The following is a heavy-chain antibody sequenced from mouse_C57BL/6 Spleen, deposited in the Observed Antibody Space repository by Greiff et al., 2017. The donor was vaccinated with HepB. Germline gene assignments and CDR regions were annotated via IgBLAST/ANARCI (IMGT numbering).Heavy chain of an antibody. J-gene: IGHJ3*01. CDR3: AREEGGGRGAWFAY. D-gene: IGHD3-3*01. V-gene: IGHV1-26*01. CDR1: GYTFTDYY. Sequence: VQLQQSGPELVKPGASVKISCKASGYTFTDYYMNWVKQSHGKSLEWIGDINPNNGGTSYNQKFKGKATLTVDKSSSTAYMELRSLTSEDSAVYYCAREEGGGRGAWFAYWGQGTLVTVSA. CDR2: INPNNGGT.